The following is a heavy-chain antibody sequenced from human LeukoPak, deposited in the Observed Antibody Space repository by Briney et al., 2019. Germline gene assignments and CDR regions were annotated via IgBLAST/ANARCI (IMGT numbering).Heavy chain of an antibody. D-gene: IGHD3-22*01. J-gene: IGHJ2*01. CDR1: GGSNSSYY. Sequence: SETLSLTCTVSGGSNSSYYWSWIRQPPGKGLEWIGYIYYSGSTNYNPSLKSRVTISVDTSKNQFSLKLSSVTAADTAVYYCSRGRPYYYDSSGYYLWYFDLWGRGTLVTVSS. CDR2: IYYSGST. CDR3: SRGRPYYYDSSGYYLWYFDL. V-gene: IGHV4-59*01.